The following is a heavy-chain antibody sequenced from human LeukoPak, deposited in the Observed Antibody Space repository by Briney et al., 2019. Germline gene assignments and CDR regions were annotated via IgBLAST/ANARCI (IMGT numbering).Heavy chain of an antibody. CDR1: GFAFSSYA. V-gene: IGHV3-23*01. Sequence: GGSLRLSCAASGFAFSSYAMSWVRQAPGKGLEWVSATSSSDAGTYHAESVKGRFTISKDNAKNSLYLQMNSLRAEDTAVYYCARSSKYSSSLVSWFDPWGQGTLVTVSS. D-gene: IGHD6-6*01. CDR3: ARSSKYSSSLVSWFDP. J-gene: IGHJ5*02. CDR2: TSSSDAGT.